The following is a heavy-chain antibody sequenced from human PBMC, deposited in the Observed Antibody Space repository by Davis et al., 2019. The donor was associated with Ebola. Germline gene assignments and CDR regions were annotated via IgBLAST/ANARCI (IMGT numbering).Heavy chain of an antibody. D-gene: IGHD3-10*01. J-gene: IGHJ4*02. CDR3: TFGLSVDY. CDR1: GFTFSGSA. Sequence: GESLKISCAASGFTFSGSAMHWVRQASGKGLEWVGRIRSKANSYATAYAASVKGRFTISRDDSKNTAYLQMNSLKTEDTAVYYCTFGLSVDYWGQGTLVTLSS. V-gene: IGHV3-73*01. CDR2: IRSKANSYAT.